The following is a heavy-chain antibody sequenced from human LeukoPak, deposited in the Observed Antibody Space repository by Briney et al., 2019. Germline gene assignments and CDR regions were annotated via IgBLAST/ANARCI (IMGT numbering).Heavy chain of an antibody. V-gene: IGHV3-11*04. Sequence: GGSLGLSCAASGFTFSTYNMSWIRQAPGKGLEWVSSISSSGSTIYYADSVKGRFTISRDNAKNSLYLQMNSLRAEDTAVYYCARGYCSGGSCYWYAFDIWGQGTMVTVSS. CDR1: GFTFSTYN. D-gene: IGHD2-15*01. CDR3: ARGYCSGGSCYWYAFDI. J-gene: IGHJ3*02. CDR2: ISSSGSTI.